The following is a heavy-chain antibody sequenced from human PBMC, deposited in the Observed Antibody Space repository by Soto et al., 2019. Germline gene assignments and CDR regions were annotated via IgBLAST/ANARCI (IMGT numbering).Heavy chain of an antibody. CDR2: INHSGST. D-gene: IGHD1-26*01. J-gene: IGHJ4*02. V-gene: IGHV4-34*01. Sequence: SETLSLTCAVYGGSFSGYYWSWIRQPPGKGLEWIGEINHSGSTNYNPSLKSRVTISVVKDSPIGSHYAVYYCAKENGIVGANWGIFHYWGQGTPVTVSS. CDR3: NWGIFHY. CDR1: GGSFSGYY.